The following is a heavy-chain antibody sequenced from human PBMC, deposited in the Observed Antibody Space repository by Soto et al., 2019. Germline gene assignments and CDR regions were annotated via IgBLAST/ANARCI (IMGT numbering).Heavy chain of an antibody. V-gene: IGHV3-53*01. Sequence: GGSLRLSCAASGFTVSSNYMSWVRQAPGKGLEWVSVIYSGGSTYYADSVKGRFTISRDNSKNTLYLQMNSLRAEDTAVYYCARDNRITIFGVVTTPEGMAVWGQGTTVPVSS. CDR2: IYSGGST. D-gene: IGHD3-3*01. J-gene: IGHJ6*02. CDR3: ARDNRITIFGVVTTPEGMAV. CDR1: GFTVSSNY.